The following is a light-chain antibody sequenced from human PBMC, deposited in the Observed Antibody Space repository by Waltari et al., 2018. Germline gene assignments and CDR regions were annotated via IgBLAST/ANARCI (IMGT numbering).Light chain of an antibody. CDR1: SSDVGGYNF. Sequence: QSALTQPPSASGSPGQSVTISCTGTSSDVGGYNFVSWYQHHPGKAPRLIIYEVSERPSGVPDRCSGSKAGNTASLTFSGLQAEDEADYYCSSYVANNNPVFGGGTKLTVL. CDR2: EVS. V-gene: IGLV2-8*01. CDR3: SSYVANNNPV. J-gene: IGLJ2*01.